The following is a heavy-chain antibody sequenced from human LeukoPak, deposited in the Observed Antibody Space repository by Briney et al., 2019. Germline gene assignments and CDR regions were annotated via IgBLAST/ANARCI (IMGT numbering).Heavy chain of an antibody. V-gene: IGHV3-23*01. Sequence: GGSLRLSCAASGFTFSSYAMSWVRQAPGKGLEWVSAISGSGGSTYYADSVKGRFTISRDNSKNTLYLQMNSLRAEDTAVYYCAKLEDIVVVPAALASWGQGTLVTVSS. CDR1: GFTFSSYA. D-gene: IGHD2-2*01. CDR2: ISGSGGST. J-gene: IGHJ4*02. CDR3: AKLEDIVVVPAALAS.